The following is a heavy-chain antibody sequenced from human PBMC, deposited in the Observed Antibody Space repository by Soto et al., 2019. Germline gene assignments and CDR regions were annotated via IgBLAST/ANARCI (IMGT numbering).Heavy chain of an antibody. CDR3: AKDRRGSSWDDAFDI. J-gene: IGHJ3*02. Sequence: GGSLRLSCAASGFTFSSYAMSWVRQAPGKGLEWVLAITGSGGSTYYADSVKGRFTISRDNSKNTLYLQMHSLRAEDTAVYYCAKDRRGSSWDDAFDIWGQGTMVTVSS. D-gene: IGHD6-13*01. V-gene: IGHV3-23*01. CDR1: GFTFSSYA. CDR2: ITGSGGST.